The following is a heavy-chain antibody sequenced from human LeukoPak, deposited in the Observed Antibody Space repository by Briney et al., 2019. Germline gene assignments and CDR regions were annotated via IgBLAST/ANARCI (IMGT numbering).Heavy chain of an antibody. CDR2: VDPEDGET. D-gene: IGHD3-22*01. CDR3: ATYDSSGYYYYAFDI. J-gene: IGHJ3*02. Sequence: ASVKVSCEVSVYTFTDYYMHWVQQAPGKGLEWMGLVDPEDGETIYAEKFQGRVTITADTSTDTAYMELSSLRSEDTAVYYCATYDSSGYYYYAFDIWGQGTMVTVSS. V-gene: IGHV1-69-2*01. CDR1: VYTFTDYY.